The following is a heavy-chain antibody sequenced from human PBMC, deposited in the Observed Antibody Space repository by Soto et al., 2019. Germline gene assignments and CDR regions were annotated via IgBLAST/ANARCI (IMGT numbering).Heavy chain of an antibody. D-gene: IGHD6-13*01. V-gene: IGHV3-33*01. CDR1: GFTFSSYG. J-gene: IGHJ6*02. Sequence: QVQLVESGGGVVQPGRSLRLSCAASGFTFSSYGMHWVRQAPGKGLEWVAVIWYDGSNKYYADSVKGRFTISRDNSKNTLYLQMNSLRAEDTAVYYCARSDSSSWYRRGIDYGMDVWGQGTTVTVSS. CDR3: ARSDSSSWYRRGIDYGMDV. CDR2: IWYDGSNK.